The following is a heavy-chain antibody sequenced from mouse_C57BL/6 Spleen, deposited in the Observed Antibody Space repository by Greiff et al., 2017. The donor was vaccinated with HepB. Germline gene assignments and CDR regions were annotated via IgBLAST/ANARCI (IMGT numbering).Heavy chain of an antibody. Sequence: EVKLVESGGGLVKPGGSLKLSCAASGFTFSDYGMHWVRQAPEKGLEWVAYISSGSSTIYYADTVKGRFTISRDNAKITLFLQMTSLRSEDTAMYYCARPGAGTRYFDVWGTGTTVTVSS. CDR2: ISSGSSTI. D-gene: IGHD4-1*01. J-gene: IGHJ1*03. V-gene: IGHV5-17*01. CDR1: GFTFSDYG. CDR3: ARPGAGTRYFDV.